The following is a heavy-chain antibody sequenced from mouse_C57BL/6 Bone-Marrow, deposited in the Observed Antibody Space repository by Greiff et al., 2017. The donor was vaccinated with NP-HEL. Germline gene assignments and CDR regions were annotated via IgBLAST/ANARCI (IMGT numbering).Heavy chain of an antibody. J-gene: IGHJ1*03. CDR3: ARIYDGYYEYFDV. D-gene: IGHD2-3*01. V-gene: IGHV1-61*01. CDR2: IYPSDSET. Sequence: QVQLQQSGAELVRPGSSVKLSCKASGYTFTSYWMDWVKQRPGQGLEWIGNIYPSDSETHYNQKFKDKATLTVDKSSSTAYMQLSSLTSEDSAVYYCARIYDGYYEYFDVWGTGTTVTVSS. CDR1: GYTFTSYW.